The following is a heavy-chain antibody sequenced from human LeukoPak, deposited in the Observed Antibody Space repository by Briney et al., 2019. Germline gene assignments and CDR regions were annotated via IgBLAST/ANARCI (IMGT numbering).Heavy chain of an antibody. Sequence: GGSLRLSCAASGFTFSSYAMSWVPQAPGKGLEWVSAISGSGGSTYYADSVKGRFPISRDSSQNTVYLQMNSVRAEDTAVYYCAKDRTWEASPSHFNYWGQGTLVIVSS. D-gene: IGHD1-26*01. V-gene: IGHV3-23*01. CDR2: ISGSGGST. CDR1: GFTFSSYA. J-gene: IGHJ4*02. CDR3: AKDRTWEASPSHFNY.